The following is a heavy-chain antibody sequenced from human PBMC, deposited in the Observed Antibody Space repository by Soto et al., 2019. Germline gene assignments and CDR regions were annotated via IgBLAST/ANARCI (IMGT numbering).Heavy chain of an antibody. Sequence: SETLSLTCTVSGGSISSGGYYWSWIRQHPGKGLEWIGYIYYSGSTYYNPSLKSRVTISVDTSKNQFSLRLSSVTAADTAVYYCASRYSSSGYFDYWGQGTLVTVSS. CDR3: ASRYSSSGYFDY. J-gene: IGHJ4*02. V-gene: IGHV4-31*03. D-gene: IGHD6-6*01. CDR1: GGSISSGGYY. CDR2: IYYSGST.